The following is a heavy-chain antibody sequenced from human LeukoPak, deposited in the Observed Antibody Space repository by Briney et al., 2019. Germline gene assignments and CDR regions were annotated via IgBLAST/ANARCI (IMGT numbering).Heavy chain of an antibody. J-gene: IGHJ4*02. CDR1: GYTFTSYY. V-gene: IGHV1-46*01. Sequence: ASVKVSCKASGYTFTSYYMHWVRQAPGQGLEWMGIINPSGGSTSYAQKFQGRVTMTRDMSTSTVYMELSSLRSEDTAVYYCARDPLGYNWNYFSFGYFDYWGQGTLVTVSS. D-gene: IGHD1-7*01. CDR2: INPSGGST. CDR3: ARDPLGYNWNYFSFGYFDY.